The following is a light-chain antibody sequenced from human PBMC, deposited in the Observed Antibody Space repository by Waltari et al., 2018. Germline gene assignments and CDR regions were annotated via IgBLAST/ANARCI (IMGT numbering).Light chain of an antibody. CDR2: TTD. CDR3: AAWDDSLSGFV. CDR1: RSNIGSNA. V-gene: IGLV1-44*01. Sequence: QSVLTQPPSASGTPGQRVTISCSGSRSNIGSNAVNWYQQVPGTAPKLLIYTTDQRPSGVPDRFSGSKSGTSASLASSGLQSEDEAGYYCAAWDDSLSGFVFGTGTKVTVL. J-gene: IGLJ1*01.